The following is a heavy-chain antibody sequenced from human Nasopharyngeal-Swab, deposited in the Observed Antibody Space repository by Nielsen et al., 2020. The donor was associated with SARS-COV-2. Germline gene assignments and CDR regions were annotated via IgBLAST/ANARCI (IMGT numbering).Heavy chain of an antibody. CDR1: GYTLTALS. V-gene: IGHV1-24*01. D-gene: IGHD1-26*01. Sequence: ASVKVSCKVSGYTLTALSMHWVRQAPGKGLEWMGGFDPEDGETIYAQKFQGRVTMTEDTSTDTAYMELSSLRSEDTAVYYCATVREKWELLGFDYWGQGTLVTVSS. CDR3: ATVREKWELLGFDY. J-gene: IGHJ4*02. CDR2: FDPEDGET.